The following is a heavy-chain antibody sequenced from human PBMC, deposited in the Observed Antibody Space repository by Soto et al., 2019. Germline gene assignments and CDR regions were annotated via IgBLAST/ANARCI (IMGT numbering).Heavy chain of an antibody. D-gene: IGHD3-3*01. J-gene: IGHJ6*02. CDR1: GFTFSSYS. V-gene: IGHV3-21*01. CDR3: ARDPGDYDFWSGLIRSYYYYGMDV. CDR2: ISSGSSYI. Sequence: GGSLRLSCAASGFTFSSYSMNWVRQAPGKGLEWVSSISSGSSYIYYADSVKGRFTISRDNAKNSLYLQMNSLRAEDTAVYYCARDPGDYDFWSGLIRSYYYYGMDVWGQGTTVTVPS.